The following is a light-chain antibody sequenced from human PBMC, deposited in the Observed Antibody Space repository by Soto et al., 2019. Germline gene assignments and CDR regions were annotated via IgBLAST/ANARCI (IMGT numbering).Light chain of an antibody. CDR3: QQRSNWPLPLT. CDR2: DAS. V-gene: IGKV3-11*01. J-gene: IGKJ4*01. Sequence: EIVLTQSQATLSLSPGERATLSCRASQSVSSYLAWYQQKPGQAPRLLIYDASNRATGIPARFSGSGSGTDFTLTISSLEPEDFAVYYCQQRSNWPLPLTFGGGTKVEIK. CDR1: QSVSSY.